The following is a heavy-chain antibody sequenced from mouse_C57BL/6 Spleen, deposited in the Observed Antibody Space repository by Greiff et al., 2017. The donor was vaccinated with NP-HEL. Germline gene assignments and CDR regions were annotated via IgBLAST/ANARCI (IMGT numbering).Heavy chain of an antibody. CDR1: GFSLTSYG. V-gene: IGHV2-6*03. CDR2: IWSDGST. D-gene: IGHD2-1*01. J-gene: IGHJ4*01. CDR3: ARRAYGNYEAMDY. Sequence: VKLMESGPGLVAPSQSLSITCTVSGFSLTSYGVHWVRQPPGKGLEWLVVIWSDGSTTYNSALKSRLSISKDNSKSQVFLKMNSLQTDDTARYYCARRAYGNYEAMDYWGQGTSVTVSS.